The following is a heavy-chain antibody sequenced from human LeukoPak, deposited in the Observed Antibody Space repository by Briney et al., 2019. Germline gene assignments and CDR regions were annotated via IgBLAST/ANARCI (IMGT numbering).Heavy chain of an antibody. Sequence: SETLSLTCTVSGGSVSSGNYYWTWIRQPAGKGLEWIGRIYTSGSTNYNPSLKSRVTISIDSSKNQFSLRLSSVTAADTAVYYCTRGGELMNYWGQGTLVTVSS. J-gene: IGHJ4*02. D-gene: IGHD1-26*01. CDR2: IYTSGST. CDR3: TRGGELMNY. V-gene: IGHV4-61*02. CDR1: GGSVSSGNYY.